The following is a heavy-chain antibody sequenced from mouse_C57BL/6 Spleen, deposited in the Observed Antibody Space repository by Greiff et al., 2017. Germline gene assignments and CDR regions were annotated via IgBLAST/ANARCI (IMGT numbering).Heavy chain of an antibody. CDR3: ARDYGNYDEYYAMDY. Sequence: VQLQQPGAELVKPGASVKMSCKASGYTFTSYGITWVKQRPGQGLEWIGDIYPGSGGTNYNEKLKSKATLTVDTSSSTAYMQLSSLTSEDSAVYSCARDYGNYDEYYAMDYWGPGTSVTVSS. CDR2: IYPGSGGT. V-gene: IGHV1-55*01. D-gene: IGHD2-1*01. CDR1: GYTFTSYG. J-gene: IGHJ4*01.